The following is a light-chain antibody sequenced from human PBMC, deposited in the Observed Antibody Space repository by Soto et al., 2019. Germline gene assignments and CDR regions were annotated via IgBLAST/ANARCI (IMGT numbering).Light chain of an antibody. CDR3: QQSYTTPPIT. V-gene: IGKV1-5*01. CDR1: QSISSW. Sequence: DIQMTQSPSTLSASVGDRVTITCRASQSISSWLAWYQQKPGKAPKLLIYDASSLESGVPSRFSGSGSGTDFTLTISDLQPEDFATYYCQQSYTTPPITFGLGRLLE. CDR2: DAS. J-gene: IGKJ5*01.